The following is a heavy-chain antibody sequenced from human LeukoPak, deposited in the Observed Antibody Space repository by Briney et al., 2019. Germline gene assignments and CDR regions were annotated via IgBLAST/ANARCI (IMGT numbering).Heavy chain of an antibody. D-gene: IGHD6-19*01. CDR1: GFTFSSYW. V-gene: IGHV3-21*01. CDR3: ARSEDSSGCIGY. Sequence: GGSLRLSCAASGFTFSSYWMNWVRQAPGKGLEWVSSISSSSSYIYYADSVKGRFTISRDNAKNSLYLQMNSLRAEDTAVYYCARSEDSSGCIGYWGQGTLVTVSS. J-gene: IGHJ4*02. CDR2: ISSSSSYI.